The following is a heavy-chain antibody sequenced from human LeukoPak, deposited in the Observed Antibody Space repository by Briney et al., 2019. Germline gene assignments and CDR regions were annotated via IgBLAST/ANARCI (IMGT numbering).Heavy chain of an antibody. CDR3: ARALYFKGARYYYYMDV. V-gene: IGHV1-8*01. CDR1: GYTFTSYD. Sequence: ASVKVSCKASGYTFTSYDINWVRQATGQGLEWMGWMNPNSGNTGYAQKFQGRVTMTRNTSISTAYMELSSLRSEDTAVYYCARALYFKGARYYYYMDVWGKGTTVTVSS. D-gene: IGHD3-9*01. CDR2: MNPNSGNT. J-gene: IGHJ6*03.